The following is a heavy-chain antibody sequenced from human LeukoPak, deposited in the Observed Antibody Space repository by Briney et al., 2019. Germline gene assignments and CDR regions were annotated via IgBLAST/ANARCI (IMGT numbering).Heavy chain of an antibody. D-gene: IGHD2-2*01. J-gene: IGHJ4*02. CDR3: AREVVVVPAAMDWIDY. CDR2: INPSGGST. CDR1: GCTFTSYY. V-gene: IGHV1-46*01. Sequence: ASVKVSCKASGCTFTSYYMHWVRQAPGQGLEWMGIINPSGGSTSYAQKFQGRVTMTRDMSTSTVYMELSSLRSEDTAVYYCAREVVVVPAAMDWIDYWGQGTLVTVSS.